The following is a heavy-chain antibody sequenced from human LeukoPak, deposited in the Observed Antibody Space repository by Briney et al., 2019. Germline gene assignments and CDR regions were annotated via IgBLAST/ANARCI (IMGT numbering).Heavy chain of an antibody. CDR2: TRNKANSYTT. D-gene: IGHD4-17*01. CDR3: ARVEGVTRVFDY. J-gene: IGHJ4*02. CDR1: GFTFSDHY. Sequence: QPGGSLRLSCAASGFTFSDHYMDWVRQAPGKGLEWVGRTRNKANSYTTEYAASVKGRFTISRDDSKNSLYLQMNSLKTEDTGVYYCARVEGVTRVFDYWGQGTLVTVSS. V-gene: IGHV3-72*01.